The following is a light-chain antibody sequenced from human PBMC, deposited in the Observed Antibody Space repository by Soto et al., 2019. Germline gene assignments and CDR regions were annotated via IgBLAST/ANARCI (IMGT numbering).Light chain of an antibody. CDR3: CSYAGSYTHYV. J-gene: IGLJ1*01. Sequence: QSVLTQPASVSGSPGQSITISYTGTSSDIGDSNYVSWYQQHPGKAPKLVIYAVSNRPSGVSNRISGSKSANTASLTISGLQAEDEADYYCCSYAGSYTHYVFGTGTKVTVL. CDR1: SSDIGDSNY. CDR2: AVS. V-gene: IGLV2-14*03.